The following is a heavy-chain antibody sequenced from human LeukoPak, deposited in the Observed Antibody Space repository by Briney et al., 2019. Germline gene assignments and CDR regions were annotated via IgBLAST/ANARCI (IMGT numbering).Heavy chain of an antibody. V-gene: IGHV1-3*01. J-gene: IGHJ4*02. CDR2: INAGNGNT. D-gene: IGHD1-14*01. Sequence: GASVKVSCKASGYTFTSYAMHWVRQAPGQRLEWMGWINAGNGNTKYSQKFQGRVTITRDTSASTAYMEPSSLRSEDTAVYYCARDRPPGLGTVDYWGQGTLVTVSS. CDR3: ARDRPPGLGTVDY. CDR1: GYTFTSYA.